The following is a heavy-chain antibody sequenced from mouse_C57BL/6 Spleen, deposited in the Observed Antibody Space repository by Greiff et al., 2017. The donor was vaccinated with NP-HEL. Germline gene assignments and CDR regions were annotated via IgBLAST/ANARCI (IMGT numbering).Heavy chain of an antibody. D-gene: IGHD4-1*01. V-gene: IGHV5-9*01. CDR1: GFTFSSYT. J-gene: IGHJ2*01. CDR2: ISGGGGNT. CDR3: ARKGNWDENYFDY. Sequence: EVQLVESGGGLVKPGGSLKLSCAASGFTFSSYTMSWVRQTPEKRLEWVATISGGGGNTYYPDSVKGRFTISRDNAKNTLYLQMSSLRSEDTALYYWARKGNWDENYFDYWGQGNTLTVSS.